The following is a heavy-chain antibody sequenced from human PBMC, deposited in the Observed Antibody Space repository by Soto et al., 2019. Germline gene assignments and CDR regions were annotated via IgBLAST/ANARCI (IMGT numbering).Heavy chain of an antibody. V-gene: IGHV1-69*12. D-gene: IGHD5-12*01. CDR3: GRSSNLANGYFGL. Sequence: QVQLVQSGAEVRKPGSSVKVSCKASGGTFNGYIVSWVRQAPGQGLGWMGGIIPIFDRTNYAQQFQGRVRITADESSSTAYVERSILRSGDTAVYYCGRSSNLANGYFGLWGRGTLVTVSS. CDR1: GGTFNGYI. J-gene: IGHJ2*01. CDR2: IIPIFDRT.